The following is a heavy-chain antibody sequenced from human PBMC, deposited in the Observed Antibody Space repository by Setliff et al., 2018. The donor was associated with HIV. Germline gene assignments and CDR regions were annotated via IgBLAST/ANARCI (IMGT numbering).Heavy chain of an antibody. D-gene: IGHD6-6*01. CDR2: ISAYNGNT. J-gene: IGHJ6*03. CDR1: GYTLTSYG. Sequence: ASVKVSCKASGYTLTSYGIGWVRQAPGQGLEWMGWISAYNGNTNYAQKLQGRVTMTTDTSTSTAYMELRSLRSDDTAVYYCAKSLFSSSSDYSYYYYMDVWGKGTTVTVSS. V-gene: IGHV1-18*01. CDR3: AKSLFSSSSDYSYYYYMDV.